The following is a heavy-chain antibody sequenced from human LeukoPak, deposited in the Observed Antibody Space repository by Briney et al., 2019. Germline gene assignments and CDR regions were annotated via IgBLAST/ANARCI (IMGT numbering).Heavy chain of an antibody. V-gene: IGHV3-33*01. Sequence: GRSLRLSCAASGFSFSSYGMHWVRQAPGKGLEWVAVIWYDGSKKYYADSVMGRFTISRDNSKNTLYLQMNSLRAEDTAVYYCARDPNGNLHFDYWGQGTLVTVSS. CDR1: GFSFSSYG. J-gene: IGHJ4*02. CDR2: IWYDGSKK. D-gene: IGHD2-8*01. CDR3: ARDPNGNLHFDY.